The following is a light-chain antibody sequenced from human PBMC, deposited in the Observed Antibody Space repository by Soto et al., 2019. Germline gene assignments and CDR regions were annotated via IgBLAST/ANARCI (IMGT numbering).Light chain of an antibody. CDR3: GADHGSGSNFVVV. Sequence: QLVLTQPPSASASLGASVTLTCTLSSGYSDYKVEWYQQRPGKGPRFVMRVGTGEIVGSKGDGIPDRFSVLGSGLIRNLTIKNIQEEDEGDYHCGADHGSGSNFVVVFGGGTQLTVL. V-gene: IGLV9-49*01. J-gene: IGLJ2*01. CDR2: VGTGEIVG. CDR1: SGYSDYK.